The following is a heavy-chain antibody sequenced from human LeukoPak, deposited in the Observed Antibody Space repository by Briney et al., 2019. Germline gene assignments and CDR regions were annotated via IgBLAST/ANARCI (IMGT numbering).Heavy chain of an antibody. CDR2: ISSSGSTI. V-gene: IGHV3-11*04. CDR1: GFTFSDYY. CDR3: ARVPNYGDYRPYYFDY. J-gene: IGHJ4*02. D-gene: IGHD4-17*01. Sequence: GGSLRLSCAASGFTFSDYYMSWIRQAPGKGLEWVSYISSSGSTIYYADSVKGRFTISRDNAKNSLYLQMNSLRAEDTAVYYCARVPNYGDYRPYYFDYWGQGTLVTVSS.